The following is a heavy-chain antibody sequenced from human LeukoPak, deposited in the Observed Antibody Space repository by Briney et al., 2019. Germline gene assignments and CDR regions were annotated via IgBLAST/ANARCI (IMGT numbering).Heavy chain of an antibody. V-gene: IGHV3-23*01. D-gene: IGHD1-26*01. CDR1: GFTFSSYS. CDR3: ARDKKVGATLGDAFDI. CDR2: ISGSGGST. J-gene: IGHJ3*02. Sequence: GGSLRLSCAASGFTFSSYSMNWVRQAPGKGLEWVSAISGSGGSTYYADSVKGRFTISRDNSKNTLYLQMNSLRAEDTAVYYCARDKKVGATLGDAFDIWGQGTMVTVSS.